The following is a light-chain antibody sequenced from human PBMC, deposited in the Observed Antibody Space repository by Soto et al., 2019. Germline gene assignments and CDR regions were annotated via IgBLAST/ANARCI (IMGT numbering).Light chain of an antibody. CDR3: QQRSNWPPAIT. Sequence: EIVLTQSPGTLSLSPGERATLSCRASQSVSILLAWYQQKPGQAPRLLIYDASNRATGIPARFSGSGSGTDFTLTISSLEPEDFAVYYCQQRSNWPPAITFGQGTRLEI. J-gene: IGKJ5*01. CDR2: DAS. V-gene: IGKV3-11*01. CDR1: QSVSIL.